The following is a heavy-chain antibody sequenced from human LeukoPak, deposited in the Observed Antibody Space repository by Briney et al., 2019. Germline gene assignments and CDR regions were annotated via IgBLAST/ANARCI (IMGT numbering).Heavy chain of an antibody. CDR1: GFTFSSYE. Sequence: PGGSLRLSCAASGFTFSSYEMNWVRQAPGKGLEWVSYISSSGSTIYYADSVKGRFTISRDNAKNSLYLQMNSLRAEDAAVYYCARDRYYWFDSWGQGTLVTVSS. D-gene: IGHD1-14*01. CDR3: ARDRYYWFDS. J-gene: IGHJ5*01. V-gene: IGHV3-48*03. CDR2: ISSSGSTI.